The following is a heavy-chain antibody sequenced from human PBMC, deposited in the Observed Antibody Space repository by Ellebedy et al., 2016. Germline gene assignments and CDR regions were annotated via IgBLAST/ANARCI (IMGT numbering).Heavy chain of an antibody. CDR3: ARQTTAKQDWYFDL. CDR2: ISWNSGSI. V-gene: IGHV3-9*01. CDR1: GFTFDDYA. Sequence: LSLTCAASGFTFDDYAMHWVRQAPGKGLEWVSGISWNSGSIGYADSVKGRFTISRDNAKNSLYLQMNSLRAEDTAMYYCARQTTAKQDWYFDLWGRGTLVTVSS. D-gene: IGHD4-11*01. J-gene: IGHJ2*01.